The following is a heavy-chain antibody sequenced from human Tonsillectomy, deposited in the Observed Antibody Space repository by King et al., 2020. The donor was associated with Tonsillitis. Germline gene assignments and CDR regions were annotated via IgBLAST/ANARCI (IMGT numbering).Heavy chain of an antibody. J-gene: IGHJ2*01. V-gene: IGHV3-13*05. CDR1: GFTFSRYD. D-gene: IGHD5/OR15-5a*01. CDR3: GREGRSTDASGYFDI. CDR2: IGGAGDP. Sequence: VQLVESGGGLVQPGGSLRLSCAASGFTFSRYDMHWVRQPTGKGLEWVSAIGGAGDPYYPGSVKGRFTISRENAKNSLYLQMISLRAGDTAVYYCGREGRSTDASGYFDIWGRGTLVTVSS.